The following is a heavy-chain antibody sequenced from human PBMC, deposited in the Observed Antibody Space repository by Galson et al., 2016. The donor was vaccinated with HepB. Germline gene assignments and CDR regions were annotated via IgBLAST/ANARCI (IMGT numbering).Heavy chain of an antibody. Sequence: TLSLTCAVSGGSTNSGAYSWNWIRQPPGKGLEWIGQVYLSGNTYYNPSLNSRVAISLDRSKNQFSLNLTSVTAADTAVYYCARGAYAYYMDVWGKGTTVTVSS. CDR2: VYLSGNT. J-gene: IGHJ6*03. CDR3: ARGAYAYYMDV. V-gene: IGHV4-30-2*01. CDR1: GGSTNSGAYS. D-gene: IGHD4-17*01.